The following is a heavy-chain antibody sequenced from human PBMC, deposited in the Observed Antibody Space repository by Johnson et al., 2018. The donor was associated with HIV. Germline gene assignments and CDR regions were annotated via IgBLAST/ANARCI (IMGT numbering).Heavy chain of an antibody. V-gene: IGHV3-30-3*01. CDR2: ISYDGSNK. J-gene: IGHJ3*02. CDR1: GFTFSSYA. D-gene: IGHD3-10*01. Sequence: QVQLVESGGGVVQPGRSLRLSCAASGFTFSSYAMHWVRQAPGKGLEWVAVISYDGSNKYYADSVKGRFTISRDNSKNTLYLQMNSLRAEDTAVYYCAFYYYGSGSRNDAFDIWGQGTMVTVSS. CDR3: AFYYYGSGSRNDAFDI.